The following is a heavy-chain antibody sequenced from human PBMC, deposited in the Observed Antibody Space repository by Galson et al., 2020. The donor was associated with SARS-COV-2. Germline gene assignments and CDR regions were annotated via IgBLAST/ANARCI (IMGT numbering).Heavy chain of an antibody. CDR3: VRNSYDILTGYYSYGDY. CDR1: GFSLSTSGMC. Sequence: SGPTLVKPTQTLTLTCTFSGFSLSTSGMCVSWIRQPPGKALEWLALIDWDDDKYYSTSLKTRLTISKDTSKNQVVLTMTNMDPVDTATYYCVRNSYDILTGYYSYGDYWGQGTLVTVSS. CDR2: IDWDDDK. V-gene: IGHV2-70*01. J-gene: IGHJ4*02. D-gene: IGHD3-9*01.